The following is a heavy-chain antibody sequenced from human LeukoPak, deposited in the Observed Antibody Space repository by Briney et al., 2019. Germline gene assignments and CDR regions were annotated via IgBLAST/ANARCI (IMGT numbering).Heavy chain of an antibody. Sequence: GGSLRLSCAASGFTFSSYAMHWVRQAPGKGLEWVAVISYDGSNKYYADSVKGRFTISRDNAKNSLYLQMNSLRAEDTAVYYCARDRLGGATPYFDYWGQGTLVTVSS. CDR1: GFTFSSYA. CDR3: ARDRLGGATPYFDY. J-gene: IGHJ4*02. D-gene: IGHD1-26*01. V-gene: IGHV3-30-3*01. CDR2: ISYDGSNK.